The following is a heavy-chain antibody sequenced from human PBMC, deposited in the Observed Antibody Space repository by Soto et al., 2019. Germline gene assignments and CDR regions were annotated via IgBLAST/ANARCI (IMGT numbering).Heavy chain of an antibody. D-gene: IGHD6-13*01. CDR3: ATNGGSTWSYFDS. Sequence: PSETLSLTCAVNGGSFTGYYGCWIRQSSGKGLEWIGEVSHRGGTNYNPSLKSRVTISVDTSKNQFLLKLNSVTAADTGMYYCATNGGSTWSYFDSWGQGTVVTVSS. CDR2: VSHRGGT. CDR1: GGSFTGYY. J-gene: IGHJ4*02. V-gene: IGHV4-34*01.